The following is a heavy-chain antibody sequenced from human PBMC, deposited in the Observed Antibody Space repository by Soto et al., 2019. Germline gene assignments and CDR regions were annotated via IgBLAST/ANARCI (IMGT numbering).Heavy chain of an antibody. D-gene: IGHD2-15*01. J-gene: IGHJ6*02. CDR2: ISAYNGNT. Sequence: QVQLVQSGAEVKKPGASVKVSCKASGYTFTSYGISWVRQAPGQGLEWMEGISAYNGNTNYAQKLQGRVTMTTDTSTSTAYMELRSLRSDDAAVYYCARAGYCSGGSCYYYYCMDVWGQGTTVTVSS. V-gene: IGHV1-18*01. CDR3: ARAGYCSGGSCYYYYCMDV. CDR1: GYTFTSYG.